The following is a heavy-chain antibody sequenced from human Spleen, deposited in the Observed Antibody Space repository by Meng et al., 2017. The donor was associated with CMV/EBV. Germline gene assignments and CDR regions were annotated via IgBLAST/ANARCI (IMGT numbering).Heavy chain of an antibody. J-gene: IGHJ4*02. CDR2: ISSSSTYI. CDR1: GFTFSNYG. CDR3: ARDRVVGATFDY. V-gene: IGHV3-21*01. Sequence: GGSLRLSCAASGFTFSNYGMNWVRQAPGEGQEWVSSISSSSTYIYYADSVKGRFTISRDNAKNSLYLQMNSLRAEDTAVYYCARDRVVGATFDYWGQGTLVTVSS. D-gene: IGHD1-26*01.